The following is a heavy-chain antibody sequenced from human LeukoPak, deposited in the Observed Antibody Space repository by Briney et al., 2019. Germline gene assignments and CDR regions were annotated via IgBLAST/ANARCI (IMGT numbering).Heavy chain of an antibody. Sequence: GGSLRLSCAASGFNFRTYALSWVRQAPGKGLEWVSTISNIGGATYYADSVKGRFTISRDNSKNTLYLQMNSLRAEDTAVYYCAKHLGRATVAKGDIYWGQGTLVTVSS. D-gene: IGHD2-15*01. V-gene: IGHV3-23*01. CDR2: ISNIGGAT. J-gene: IGHJ4*02. CDR1: GFNFRTYA. CDR3: AKHLGRATVAKGDIY.